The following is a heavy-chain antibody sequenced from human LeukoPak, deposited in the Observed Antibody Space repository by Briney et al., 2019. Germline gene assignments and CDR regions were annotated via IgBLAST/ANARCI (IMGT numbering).Heavy chain of an antibody. J-gene: IGHJ4*02. Sequence: AGGSLRLSCAASGFTFDEYAMHWVRQAPGKGLEWVSGISWNSGSIGYADSVKGRFTISRDNAKNSLYLQMNSLRAEDTALYYCAKDFHSSGWSHFDYWGQGTLVTVSS. CDR1: GFTFDEYA. CDR3: AKDFHSSGWSHFDY. V-gene: IGHV3-9*01. CDR2: ISWNSGSI. D-gene: IGHD6-19*01.